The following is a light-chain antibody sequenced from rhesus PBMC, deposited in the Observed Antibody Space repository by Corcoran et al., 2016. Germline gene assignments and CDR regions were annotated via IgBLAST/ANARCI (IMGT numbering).Light chain of an antibody. V-gene: IGKV3-31*02. CDR1: QSVRSY. CDR3: QETSKLYS. CDR2: GAS. J-gene: IGKJ2*01. Sequence: EIVMTQSPATLSLSPGETATISCRTSQSVRSYLAWYQQKPGEAPRLLIYGASSRATGITERFRCSGSGTDFTLTISRLEPEDFAVYYCQETSKLYSFGQGTKVEIK.